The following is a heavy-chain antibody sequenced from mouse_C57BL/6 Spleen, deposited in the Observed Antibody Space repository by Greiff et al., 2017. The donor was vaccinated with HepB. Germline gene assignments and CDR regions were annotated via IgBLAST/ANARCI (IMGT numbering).Heavy chain of an antibody. CDR2: FYPGSGSI. CDR3: ARHEESNGNFFYAMDY. CDR1: GYTFTEYT. D-gene: IGHD2-1*01. V-gene: IGHV1-62-2*01. J-gene: IGHJ4*01. Sequence: VKLVESGAELVKPGASVKLSCKASGYTFTEYTIHWVKQRSGQGLEWIGWFYPGSGSIKYNEKFKDKATLTADKSSSTVYMELSRSTSEDSAVYFCARHEESNGNFFYAMDYWGQGTSVTVSS.